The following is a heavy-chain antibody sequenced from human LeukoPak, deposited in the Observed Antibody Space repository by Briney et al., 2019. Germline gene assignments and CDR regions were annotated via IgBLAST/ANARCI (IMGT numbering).Heavy chain of an antibody. J-gene: IGHJ3*02. Sequence: GGSLRLSCAASGFTFSSYAMSWVRQAPGKGLEWVSAISGGGGSTYYADSVKGRFTISRDNSKNTLYLQMNSLRAEDTAVYYCAKTARGIQLWLSADDAFDIWGQGTMVTVSS. CDR3: AKTARGIQLWLSADDAFDI. D-gene: IGHD5-18*01. V-gene: IGHV3-23*01. CDR2: ISGGGGST. CDR1: GFTFSSYA.